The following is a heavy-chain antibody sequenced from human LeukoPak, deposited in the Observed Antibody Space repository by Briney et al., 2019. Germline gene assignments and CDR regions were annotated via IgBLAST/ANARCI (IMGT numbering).Heavy chain of an antibody. J-gene: IGHJ4*02. D-gene: IGHD6-13*01. Sequence: GGSLRLSCAASGFTFSNYDMSWVRQAPGKGLEWVSSISSSSSYIYYTDSVKGRFTISRDNAKNSLYLQMNSLRADDTAIYYCARVSLGAAAGTSRWGQGTLVTVSS. CDR3: ARVSLGAAAGTSR. CDR1: GFTFSNYD. V-gene: IGHV3-21*01. CDR2: ISSSSSYI.